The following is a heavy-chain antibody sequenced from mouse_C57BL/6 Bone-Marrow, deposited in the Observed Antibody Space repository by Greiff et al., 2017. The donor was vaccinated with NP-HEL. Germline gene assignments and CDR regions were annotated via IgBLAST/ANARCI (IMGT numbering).Heavy chain of an antibody. CDR1: GYTFTSYW. Sequence: QVHVKQPGTELVKPGASVKLSCKASGYTFTSYWMHWVKQRPGQGLEWIGNINPSNGGTNYNEKFKSKATLTVDKSSSTAYMQLSSLTSEDSAVYYCARGGLYDPYGSSSDYWGQGTTLTVSS. J-gene: IGHJ2*01. CDR2: INPSNGGT. V-gene: IGHV1-53*01. D-gene: IGHD1-1*01. CDR3: ARGGLYDPYGSSSDY.